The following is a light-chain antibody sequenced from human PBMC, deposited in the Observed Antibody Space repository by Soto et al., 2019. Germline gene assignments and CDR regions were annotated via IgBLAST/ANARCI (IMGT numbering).Light chain of an antibody. CDR2: KAS. J-gene: IGKJ1*01. CDR3: QQYNDYSRT. V-gene: IGKV1-5*03. CDR1: QSISNW. Sequence: DIQMTQSPSTLSASVGDRVIITCRASQSISNWLAWYQQKPGKAPKLLIYKASSLESGVPSRFSGSGSGTEFALTISSLQSDDFATYYCQQYNDYSRTFGQGTKVE.